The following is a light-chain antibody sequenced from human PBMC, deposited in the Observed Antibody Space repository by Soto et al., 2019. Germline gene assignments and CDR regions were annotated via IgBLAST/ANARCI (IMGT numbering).Light chain of an antibody. CDR1: QSVSSN. Sequence: EIVMTQSPATLSVSPGERATLSCRASQSVSSNLAWYQHKPGQAPRLLIYGASTRATGIPARFSGSGSGTEFTRTISSLQSEDFAVYYCQQYNSRPTYTFGQGTKLEIK. CDR2: GAS. V-gene: IGKV3-15*01. CDR3: QQYNSRPTYT. J-gene: IGKJ2*01.